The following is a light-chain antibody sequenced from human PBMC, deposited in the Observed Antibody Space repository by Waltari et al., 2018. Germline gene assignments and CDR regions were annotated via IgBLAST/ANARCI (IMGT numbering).Light chain of an antibody. V-gene: IGKV3-20*01. CDR3: QHYVSLPVT. J-gene: IGKJ1*01. CDR1: QSVGRS. CDR2: GSS. Sequence: EILLTQSPGTLSLSPAERATLSCRAGQSVGRSLAWYQQKPGQPPRLLIYGSSNRATGTPDRFSGGGSGTDFSLTISRLEPEDVAVYYCQHYVSLPVTFGQGTKVEIK.